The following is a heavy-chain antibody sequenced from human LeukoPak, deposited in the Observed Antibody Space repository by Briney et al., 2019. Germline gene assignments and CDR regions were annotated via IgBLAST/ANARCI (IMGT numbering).Heavy chain of an antibody. CDR3: ARRASGRGHNWFDP. CDR2: IYYSGST. CDR1: GCSISSSSYY. V-gene: IGHV4-39*01. Sequence: SAETLSLTCTVSGCSISSSSYYWDWIRQPPGKGLEWIGSIYYSGSTYYNPSLKSRVTISVDTSKNQFSLKLSSVTAADTAVYYCARRASGRGHNWFDPWGQGTLVTVSS. J-gene: IGHJ5*02. D-gene: IGHD1-26*01.